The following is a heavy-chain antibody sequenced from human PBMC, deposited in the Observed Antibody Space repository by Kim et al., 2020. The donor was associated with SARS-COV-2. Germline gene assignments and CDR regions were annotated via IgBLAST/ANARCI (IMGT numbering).Heavy chain of an antibody. V-gene: IGHV4-59*13. CDR2: IYYSGST. Sequence: SETLSLTCTVSGGSISYYYWSWIRQPPGKGLEWIGYIYYSGSTYYNPSLKSRVTISVDTSKNQFSLKLSSVTAADTAVYYCARGTTSPGKAFDIWGQGTRVPVSS. CDR1: GGSISYYY. J-gene: IGHJ3*02. CDR3: ARGTTSPGKAFDI. D-gene: IGHD4-17*01.